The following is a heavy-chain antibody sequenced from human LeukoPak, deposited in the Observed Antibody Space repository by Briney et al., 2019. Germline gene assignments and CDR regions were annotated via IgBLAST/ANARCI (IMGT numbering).Heavy chain of an antibody. V-gene: IGHV3-21*01. CDR1: GFTFSSYA. CDR3: ARDWRTQVLHPYYFEY. D-gene: IGHD3-16*01. CDR2: ISSVSGYI. Sequence: GGSLRLSCAASGFTFSSYAMNWVRQAPGRGLEWVSFISSVSGYIYYADSVKDRFTISRDNARNSLYLQMNSLRAEDTAVYYCARDWRTQVLHPYYFEYWGQGVLVTVSS. J-gene: IGHJ4*02.